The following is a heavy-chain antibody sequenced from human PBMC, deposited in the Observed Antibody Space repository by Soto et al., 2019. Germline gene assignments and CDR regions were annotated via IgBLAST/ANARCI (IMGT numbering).Heavy chain of an antibody. CDR3: ARDWATVTTTSDH. CDR1: GFIFSSYA. J-gene: IGHJ4*02. CDR2: IWYDGNNK. D-gene: IGHD4-17*01. Sequence: SLSLSCAASGFIFSSYAIHWVRQAPGKGLEWVAVIWYDGNNKYYADSVRGRFTISRDNSENTLYLQMNSLGVDDTAVYYCARDWATVTTTSDHWGQGTLVT. V-gene: IGHV3-33*01.